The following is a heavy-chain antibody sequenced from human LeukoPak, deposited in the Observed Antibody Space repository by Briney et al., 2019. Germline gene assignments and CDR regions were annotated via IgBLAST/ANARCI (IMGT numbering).Heavy chain of an antibody. Sequence: PSQTLSLTCTVSGGSISSGDYYWSWIRQPPGKGLEWIGEINHSGSTNYNPSLKSRVTISVDTSKNQFSLKLSSVTAADTAVYYCARRGGSSWSYFYFDYWGQGTLVTVSS. D-gene: IGHD6-13*01. CDR3: ARRGGSSWSYFYFDY. CDR2: INHSGST. V-gene: IGHV4-30-4*08. CDR1: GGSISSGDYY. J-gene: IGHJ4*02.